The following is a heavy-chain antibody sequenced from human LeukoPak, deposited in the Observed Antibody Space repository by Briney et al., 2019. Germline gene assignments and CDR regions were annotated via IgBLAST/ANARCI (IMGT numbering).Heavy chain of an antibody. D-gene: IGHD1-26*01. Sequence: GGSLRLSCAASGFTFSSYGMHWVRQAPGKGLEWVAVISYDGSNKYYADSVKGRFTISRDNSKNTLYLQMNSLSAEDTAVYYCAKGGEWELPVDYWGQGTLVTVSS. CDR3: AKGGEWELPVDY. J-gene: IGHJ4*02. CDR1: GFTFSSYG. V-gene: IGHV3-30*18. CDR2: ISYDGSNK.